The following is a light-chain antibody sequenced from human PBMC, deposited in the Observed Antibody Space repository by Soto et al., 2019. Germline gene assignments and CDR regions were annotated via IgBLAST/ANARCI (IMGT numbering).Light chain of an antibody. CDR1: QSISSW. V-gene: IGKV1-5*01. J-gene: IGKJ5*01. CDR3: QQYNSYSWT. CDR2: DAS. Sequence: DIQMTQSPSTLSATVGDRVTITCRASQSISSWLAWYQQKPGKAPKLLIYDASSLESGVPSRFSGSGSGTEFTLTISSLQPDDFATYYCQQYNSYSWTFGRGTRLEI.